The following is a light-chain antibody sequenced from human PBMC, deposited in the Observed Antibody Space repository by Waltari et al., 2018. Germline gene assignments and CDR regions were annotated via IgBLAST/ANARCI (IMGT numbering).Light chain of an antibody. CDR2: DVN. J-gene: IGLJ2*01. V-gene: IGLV2-14*01. Sequence: QSALTQPPSVSGSPGQSITIPCTGPSSDAGGYKHVSWYLQYPGKSPKLMIFDVNRRPSGVSNRFSGSKSGNTASLTISGLQAEDEANYYCSSYTVSSSLVIFGGGTKLTVL. CDR3: SSYTVSSSLVI. CDR1: SSDAGGYKH.